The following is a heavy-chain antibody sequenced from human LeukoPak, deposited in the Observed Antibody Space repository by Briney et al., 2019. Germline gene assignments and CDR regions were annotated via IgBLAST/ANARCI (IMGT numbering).Heavy chain of an antibody. V-gene: IGHV4-39*01. D-gene: IGHD3-3*01. CDR2: IYYSGST. J-gene: IGHJ4*02. CDR1: GGSLSSSSYY. CDR3: ARLPKTYDFWSGYYVY. Sequence: SETLSLTCTVSGGSLSSSSYYWGWIRQPPGKGLEWIGSIYYSGSTYYNPSLKSRVTISLDTSKNQFSLTLNSVTAADTAVYYCARLPKTYDFWSGYYVYWGQGTLVTVSS.